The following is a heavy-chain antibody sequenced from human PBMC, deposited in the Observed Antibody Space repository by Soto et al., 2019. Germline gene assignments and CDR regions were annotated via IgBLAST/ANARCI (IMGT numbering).Heavy chain of an antibody. CDR3: AKGGHQSFFDY. D-gene: IGHD2-2*01. J-gene: IGHJ4*02. V-gene: IGHV3-23*01. CDR1: GLTFRNYA. Sequence: EVQLLESGGGLVQPGGSLRLSCAASGLTFRNYAMTWVRQAPGKGPEWVSTVSGNGGETFYADSVKGRFTISRDNATDLFYRIMKSLRVEDTAVYYCAKGGHQSFFDYWGQGTPVAVSS. CDR2: VSGNGGET.